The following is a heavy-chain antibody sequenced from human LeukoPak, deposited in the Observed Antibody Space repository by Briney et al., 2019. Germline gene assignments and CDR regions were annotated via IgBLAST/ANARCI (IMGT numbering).Heavy chain of an antibody. CDR1: GFTFSSYA. V-gene: IGHV3-7*01. CDR2: IKQDGSEK. D-gene: IGHD6-19*01. CDR3: ARGDEQWLVGXFDI. J-gene: IGHJ3*02. Sequence: HSGGSLRLSCAASGFTFSSYAMSWVRQAPGKGLEWVANIKQDGSEKYYVDSVKGRFTISRDNAKNSLYLQMNSLRAEDTAVYYCARGDEQWLVGXFDIWGQGTMVTVSS.